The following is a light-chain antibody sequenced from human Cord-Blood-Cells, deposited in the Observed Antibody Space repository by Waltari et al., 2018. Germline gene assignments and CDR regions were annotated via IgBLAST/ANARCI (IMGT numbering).Light chain of an antibody. J-gene: IGLJ3*02. Sequence: QSALTQPASVSGSPGQSITISCTGTSSDVGGYNYVSWYQQHPGKAPKLMIYDVSKRPSGFSNRFSGSKSVNTASLTISGLQAEDEADYYCSSYTSSSTWVFGGGTKLTVL. CDR2: DVS. V-gene: IGLV2-14*01. CDR1: SSDVGGYNY. CDR3: SSYTSSSTWV.